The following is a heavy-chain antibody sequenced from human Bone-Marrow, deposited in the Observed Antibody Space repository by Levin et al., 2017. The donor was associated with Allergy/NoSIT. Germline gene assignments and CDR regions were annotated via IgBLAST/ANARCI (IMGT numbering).Heavy chain of an antibody. J-gene: IGHJ4*02. V-gene: IGHV3-13*01. CDR2: IGTAGDT. Sequence: GGSLRLSCAASGFTFSSYDMHWVRQATGKGLEWVSAIGTAGDTYYPGSVKGRFTISRENAKNSLYLQMNSLRAGDTAVYYCARAHIAVAGPLDYWGQGTLVTVSS. D-gene: IGHD6-19*01. CDR3: ARAHIAVAGPLDY. CDR1: GFTFSSYD.